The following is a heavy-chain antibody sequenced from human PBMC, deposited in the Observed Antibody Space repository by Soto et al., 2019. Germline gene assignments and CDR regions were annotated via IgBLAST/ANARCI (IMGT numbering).Heavy chain of an antibody. CDR3: ARHRYDSGPTDNDMDV. D-gene: IGHD6-19*01. CDR1: GYDFSGYW. CDR2: IYPGDSYT. J-gene: IGHJ6*02. Sequence: PXESLKISCTGSGYDFSGYWIGWVRQIPGKGLEWMGIIYPGDSYTRYSPSFQGQVTISVDKSISTAYLQWSSLKASDNAMYYCARHRYDSGPTDNDMDVWGQGTTVTVSS. V-gene: IGHV5-51*01.